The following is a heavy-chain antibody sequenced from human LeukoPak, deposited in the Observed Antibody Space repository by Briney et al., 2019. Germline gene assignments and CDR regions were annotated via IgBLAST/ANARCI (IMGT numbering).Heavy chain of an antibody. J-gene: IGHJ2*01. CDR2: MNPNSGNT. CDR1: GYTFTGYY. V-gene: IGHV1-8*03. Sequence: ASVKVSCKASGYTFTGYYMHWVRQAPGQGLEWMGWMNPNSGNTGYAQKFQGRVTITRNTSISTAYMELSSLRSEDTAVYYCARGPDPRYCDFWSGYPDWYFDLWGRGTLVTVSS. D-gene: IGHD3-3*01. CDR3: ARGPDPRYCDFWSGYPDWYFDL.